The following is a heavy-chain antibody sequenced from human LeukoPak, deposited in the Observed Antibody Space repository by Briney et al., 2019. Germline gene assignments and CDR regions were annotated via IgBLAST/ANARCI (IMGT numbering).Heavy chain of an antibody. CDR3: ARDKGDAFDI. Sequence: PGGSLRLSCAASGFTFSSYSMSWVRQAPGKGLEWVSSISSSSSYIYYADSVKGRFTISRDNAKNSLYLQMNSLRAEDTAVYYCARDKGDAFDIWGQGTMVTVSS. V-gene: IGHV3-21*01. CDR1: GFTFSSYS. CDR2: ISSSSSYI. J-gene: IGHJ3*02.